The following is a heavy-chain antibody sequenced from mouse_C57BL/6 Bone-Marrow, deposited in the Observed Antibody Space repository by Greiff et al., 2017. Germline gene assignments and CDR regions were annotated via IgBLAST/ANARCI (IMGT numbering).Heavy chain of an antibody. J-gene: IGHJ2*01. D-gene: IGHD2-3*01. V-gene: IGHV5-6*01. CDR3: ARRFYDGYYDYCDY. Sequence: EVQRVESGGDLVKPGGSLKLSCAASGFTFSSYGMSWVRQTPDKRLEWVATISSGGSYTYYPDSVKGRFTISRDNAKNTLYLQMSSLKSEDTAMYYCARRFYDGYYDYCDYWGQGTTLTVSS. CDR1: GFTFSSYG. CDR2: ISSGGSYT.